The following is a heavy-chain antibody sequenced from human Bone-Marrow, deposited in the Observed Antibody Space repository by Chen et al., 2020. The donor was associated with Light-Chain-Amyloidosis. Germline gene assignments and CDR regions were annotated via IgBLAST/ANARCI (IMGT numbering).Heavy chain of an antibody. CDR1: GYPFPNYW. D-gene: IGHD5-12*01. Sequence: EVQLDPSGPEVTKHGESMKTPCQGSGYPFPNYWIGWVRQMPGKGLEWMGVIYPDDSDARYSPSFEGQVTISADKSITTAYLQWRSLKASDTAMYYCARRRDGYNFDYWGQGTLVTVSS. CDR3: ARRRDGYNFDY. V-gene: IGHV5-51*01. J-gene: IGHJ4*02. CDR2: IYPDDSDA.